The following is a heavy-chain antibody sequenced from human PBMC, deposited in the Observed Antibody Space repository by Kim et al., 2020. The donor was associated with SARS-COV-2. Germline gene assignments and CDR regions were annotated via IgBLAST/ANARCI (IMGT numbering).Heavy chain of an antibody. D-gene: IGHD3-22*01. Sequence: NPSLKSRVTISVDTSKNQFSLKLSSVTAADTAVYYCARRGYYDSSGYASHWGQGTLVTVSS. J-gene: IGHJ4*02. V-gene: IGHV4-39*01. CDR3: ARRGYYDSSGYASH.